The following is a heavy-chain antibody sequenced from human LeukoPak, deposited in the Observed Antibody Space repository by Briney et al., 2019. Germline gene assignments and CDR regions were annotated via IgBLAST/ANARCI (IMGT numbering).Heavy chain of an antibody. Sequence: SQTLSLTCAISGDSVSNNNAAWHWLRQSPSRGLEWLGRTYYRSKWHNDYALSVKSRITINADTSKNQFSLQLNSVTPDDTAVYYCARDPWGFSFEYWGQGTLVTVFS. J-gene: IGHJ4*02. CDR1: GDSVSNNNAA. CDR3: ARDPWGFSFEY. CDR2: TYYRSKWHN. V-gene: IGHV6-1*01. D-gene: IGHD7-27*01.